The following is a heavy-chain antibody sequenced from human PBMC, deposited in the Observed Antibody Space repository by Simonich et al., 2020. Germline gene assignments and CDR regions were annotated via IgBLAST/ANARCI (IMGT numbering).Heavy chain of an antibody. V-gene: IGHV4-39*01. J-gene: IGHJ5*02. CDR2: IYYSGGT. D-gene: IGHD6-6*01. Sequence: QLQLQESGPGLVKPSETLSLTCTVTGGSISSSSYYWGWIRQPPGKGLEWIGRIYYSGGTTSNPSLKSRVTISVDTSKNQFSLKLSSVTAADTAVYYCARHPEYSSNWFDPWGQGTLVTVSS. CDR3: ARHPEYSSNWFDP. CDR1: GGSISSSSYY.